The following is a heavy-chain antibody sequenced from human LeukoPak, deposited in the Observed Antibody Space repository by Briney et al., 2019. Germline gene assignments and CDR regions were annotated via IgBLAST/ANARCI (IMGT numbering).Heavy chain of an antibody. CDR3: AKVFRPYGDFFPFDN. V-gene: IGHV3-23*01. CDR1: GFTFNTYA. D-gene: IGHD4-17*01. Sequence: PGGSLRLSCAASGFTFNTYAMSWVRQAPGKGLEWVSAISGSGDSTCYADSVKGRFTISRDNSKNTLYLQVNSLRAEDAAVYFCAKVFRPYGDFFPFDNWGQGTLVTVPS. J-gene: IGHJ4*02. CDR2: ISGSGDST.